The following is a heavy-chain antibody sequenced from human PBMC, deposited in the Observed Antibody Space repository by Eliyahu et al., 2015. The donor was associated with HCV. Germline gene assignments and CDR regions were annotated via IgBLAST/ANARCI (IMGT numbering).Heavy chain of an antibody. CDR3: AKDNGVSNAFDI. D-gene: IGHD2-8*01. Sequence: EVQLLESGGNLVQPGGSLRLSCAASGFTFRTCTMYWVRQAPGKGLEWVSGISGGGDNTYYAEFVKGRFTISRDNSENTLYLQMNSLRAEDTALYYCAKDNGVSNAFDIWGQGTMVTVSS. CDR2: ISGGGDNT. CDR1: GFTFRTCT. J-gene: IGHJ3*02. V-gene: IGHV3-23*01.